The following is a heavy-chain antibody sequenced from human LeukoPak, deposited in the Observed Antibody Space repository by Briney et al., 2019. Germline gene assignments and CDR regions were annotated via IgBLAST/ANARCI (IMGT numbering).Heavy chain of an antibody. V-gene: IGHV2-5*01. J-gene: IGHJ4*02. CDR3: ARRAATFEVEGGGRPSTPRGVNFDH. CDR2: IYWSDDT. Sequence: SGPTLVKPTQTLTLTCTFSGFSLATRGLGVAWIRQPPGKALEWLALIYWSDDTRYSPSIQTRLSITTDTSKNQVLLTMTNMDPVDTATYYCARRAATFEVEGGGRPSTPRGVNFDHWGQGILVTVSS. D-gene: IGHD2/OR15-2a*01. CDR1: GFSLATRGLG.